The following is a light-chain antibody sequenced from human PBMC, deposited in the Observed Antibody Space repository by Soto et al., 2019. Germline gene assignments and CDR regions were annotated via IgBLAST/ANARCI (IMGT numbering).Light chain of an antibody. CDR1: QSVAGNN. J-gene: IGKJ2*03. CDR2: DAS. Sequence: ESVLTQSPGTLSLSPGERAILSCRASQSVAGNNLAWYQQKPGQAPRLLIYDASSRATGIPDRFSGSGSGTDFTLTISRLEPEDFAMYYCQQYGSSSYSFGQGTNLDIK. V-gene: IGKV3-20*01. CDR3: QQYGSSSYS.